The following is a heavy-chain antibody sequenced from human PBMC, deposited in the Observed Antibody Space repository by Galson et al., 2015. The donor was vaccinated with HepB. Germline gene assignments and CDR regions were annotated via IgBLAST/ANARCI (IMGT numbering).Heavy chain of an antibody. CDR3: ARLAAAADVGYYYYYGMDV. CDR2: ISSSSSTI. V-gene: IGHV3-48*04. Sequence: SCKASGYTFTSYGISWVRQAPGQGLEWVSYISSSSSTIYYADSVKGRFTISRDNAKNSLYLQMNSLRAEDTAVYYCARLAAAADVGYYYYYGMDVWGQGTTVTVSS. D-gene: IGHD6-13*01. J-gene: IGHJ6*02. CDR1: GYTFTSYG.